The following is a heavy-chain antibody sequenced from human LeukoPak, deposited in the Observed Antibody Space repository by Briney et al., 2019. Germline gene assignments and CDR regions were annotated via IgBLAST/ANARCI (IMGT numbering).Heavy chain of an antibody. CDR2: IYHSGST. CDR1: GGSISSGGYY. Sequence: PSQTLSLTCTVSGGSISSGGYYWSWIRQPPGKGLEWIGYIYHSGSTYYNPSLKSRVTISVDRSKNQFSLKLSSVTAADTAVYYCARDTVIPSHPEWLVHAFDIWGQGTMVTVSS. V-gene: IGHV4-30-2*01. D-gene: IGHD6-19*01. CDR3: ARDTVIPSHPEWLVHAFDI. J-gene: IGHJ3*02.